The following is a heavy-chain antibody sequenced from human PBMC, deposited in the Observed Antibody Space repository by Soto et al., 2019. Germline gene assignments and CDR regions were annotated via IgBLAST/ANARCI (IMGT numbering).Heavy chain of an antibody. CDR3: AKSSPYGDYGSFDY. J-gene: IGHJ4*02. V-gene: IGHV3-30*18. CDR1: GFTFSSYG. D-gene: IGHD4-17*01. CDR2: ISYDGSNK. Sequence: QVQLVESGGGVVQPGRSLRLSCAASGFTFSSYGMHLVRQAPGKGLEWVAVISYDGSNKYYADSVKGRFTISRDNSKNTLYLQMNSLRAEDTAVYYCAKSSPYGDYGSFDYCGQGTLVTVSS.